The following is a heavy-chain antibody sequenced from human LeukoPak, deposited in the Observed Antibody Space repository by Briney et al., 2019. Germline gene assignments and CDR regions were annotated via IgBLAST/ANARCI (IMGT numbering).Heavy chain of an antibody. CDR2: INHSGRT. CDR3: ARGYCSSTSCYTQYFQH. V-gene: IGHV4-34*01. D-gene: IGHD2-2*02. Sequence: SETLSLTCAVYGGSFSGYYWSWIRQPPGKGLEWIGEINHSGRTNYNPSLKSRVTISVDTSKNQFSLKLSSVTAADTAVYYCARGYCSSTSCYTQYFQHWGQGTLVTVSS. CDR1: GGSFSGYY. J-gene: IGHJ1*01.